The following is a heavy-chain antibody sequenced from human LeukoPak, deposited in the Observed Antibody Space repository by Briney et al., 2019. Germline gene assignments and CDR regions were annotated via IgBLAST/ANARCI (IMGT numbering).Heavy chain of an antibody. CDR1: GFTFSTYW. D-gene: IGHD1/OR15-1a*01. CDR2: INQDGSEK. V-gene: IGHV3-7*01. Sequence: PGGSLSLSCVTSGFTFSTYWVTWVRQAPGKGLEWVANINQDGSEKYYVDSVKGRFIVSRDNAEHSLYLQMSSLRAEDTAVYYCATGRSSGTPERFDYWGQGTLVTVSS. CDR3: ATGRSSGTPERFDY. J-gene: IGHJ4*02.